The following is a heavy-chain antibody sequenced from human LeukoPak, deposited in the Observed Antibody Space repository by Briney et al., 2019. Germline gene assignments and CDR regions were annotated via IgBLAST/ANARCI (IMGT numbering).Heavy chain of an antibody. CDR2: INHSGST. Sequence: PSETLSLTCAVYGGSFNGYYWSWIRQPPGKGLEWIGEINHSGSTNYNPSLKSRVTISVDTSKNQFSLQLSSVTAADTAVYYCARKPPTYYDSSGYYYWGQGTLVTVSS. J-gene: IGHJ4*02. CDR1: GGSFNGYY. V-gene: IGHV4-34*01. D-gene: IGHD3-22*01. CDR3: ARKPPTYYDSSGYYY.